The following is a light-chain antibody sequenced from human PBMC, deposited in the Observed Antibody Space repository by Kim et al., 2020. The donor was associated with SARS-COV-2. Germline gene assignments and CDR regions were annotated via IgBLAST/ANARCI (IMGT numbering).Light chain of an antibody. CDR1: QSVSNN. Sequence: SPGERATLSCRASQSVSNNLAWYQLKPGQAPRLIIYGASTRATGTPARYSGSGSGTDFTLTVSSLQSEDFAVYYCHQYNDWPPGDTFGQGTKLEIK. CDR3: HQYNDWPPGDT. CDR2: GAS. J-gene: IGKJ2*01. V-gene: IGKV3-15*01.